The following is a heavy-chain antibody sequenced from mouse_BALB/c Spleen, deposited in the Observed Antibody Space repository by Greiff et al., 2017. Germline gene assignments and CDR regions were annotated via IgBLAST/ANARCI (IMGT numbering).Heavy chain of an antibody. CDR1: GFTFSSFG. J-gene: IGHJ2*01. CDR3: ARYYYGSREGDYFDY. CDR2: ISSGSSTI. V-gene: IGHV5-17*02. Sequence: EVQGVESGGGLVQPGGSRKLSCAASGFTFSSFGMHWVRQAPEKGLEWVAYISSGSSTIYYADTVKGRFTISRDNPKNTLFLQMTSLRSEDTAMYYCARYYYGSREGDYFDYWGQGTTLTVSS. D-gene: IGHD1-1*01.